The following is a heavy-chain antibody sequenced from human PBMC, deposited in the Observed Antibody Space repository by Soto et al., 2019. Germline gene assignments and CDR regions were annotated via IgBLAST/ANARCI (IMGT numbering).Heavy chain of an antibody. J-gene: IGHJ4*02. V-gene: IGHV3-72*01. CDR3: VRVGEKYFFDY. CDR1: GFTSSDHY. Sequence: EVQLVESGGGLVQPGGSLRLSCVASGFTSSDHYMDWVRRAPGKGLEWVGRIRNKANSSTTEYAPSVKGRFTISRDDSKHSLYMQMNSLRNEDTAVYYCVRVGEKYFFDYWGQGTLVTVSS. CDR2: IRNKANSSTT. D-gene: IGHD2-21*01.